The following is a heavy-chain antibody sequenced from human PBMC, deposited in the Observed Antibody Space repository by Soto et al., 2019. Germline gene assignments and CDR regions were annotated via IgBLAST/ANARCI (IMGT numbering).Heavy chain of an antibody. Sequence: PSETLSLTCTVSGGSIRSDGYYWSWIRQHPGKGLEWIGYIYYSGNTYYNPSLKSRLSISVDTSKNQFSLKMSSVTAADTAMYYCARESEGTHYYYGLDVWGQGTTVTVSS. J-gene: IGHJ6*02. CDR3: ARESEGTHYYYGLDV. D-gene: IGHD1-1*01. CDR1: GGSIRSDGYY. V-gene: IGHV4-31*03. CDR2: IYYSGNT.